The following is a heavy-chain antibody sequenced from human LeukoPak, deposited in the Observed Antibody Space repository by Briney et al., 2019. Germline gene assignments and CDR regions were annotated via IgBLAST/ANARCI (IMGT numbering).Heavy chain of an antibody. CDR2: ICGSGGST. CDR3: AKVSGIARTPAYW. Sequence: AGSLRLSCAASGFTFSSYAMSWVRQAPGKGLEWVSAICGSGGSTYYADSVKGRLTISRDNSKTPLYLQMNSLRSEDTAVYYCAKVSGIARTPAYWWAQGPGVTVSS. D-gene: IGHD6-13*01. V-gene: IGHV3-23*01. J-gene: IGHJ4*02. CDR1: GFTFSSYA.